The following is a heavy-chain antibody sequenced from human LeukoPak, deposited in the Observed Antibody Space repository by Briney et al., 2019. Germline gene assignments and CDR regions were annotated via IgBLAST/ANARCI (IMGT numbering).Heavy chain of an antibody. J-gene: IGHJ4*02. CDR2: INHSGST. D-gene: IGHD6-19*01. CDR3: ARGLYSSGWPFDY. V-gene: IGHV4-34*01. Sequence: PSETLSLTCAVYGGSFSGYYWSWIRQPPGKGLEWIGEINHSGSTNYNPSLKSRVTISVDTSKNQFSLKLSSVTAADTAVYYCARGLYSSGWPFDYWGRGTLVTVSS. CDR1: GGSFSGYY.